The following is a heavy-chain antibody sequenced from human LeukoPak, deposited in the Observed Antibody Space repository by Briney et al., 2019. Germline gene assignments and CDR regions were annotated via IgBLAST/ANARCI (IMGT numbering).Heavy chain of an antibody. CDR1: GFTFSSYW. Sequence: GGSLRLSCAASGFTFSSYWMSWVRQAPGKGLEWVANIKQDGSGKYYVDSVKGRFTISRDNAKNSLYLQMNSQRAEDTAVYYCARGEGRHAFDYWGQGTLVTVSS. CDR2: IKQDGSGK. D-gene: IGHD3-10*01. CDR3: ARGEGRHAFDY. J-gene: IGHJ4*02. V-gene: IGHV3-7*01.